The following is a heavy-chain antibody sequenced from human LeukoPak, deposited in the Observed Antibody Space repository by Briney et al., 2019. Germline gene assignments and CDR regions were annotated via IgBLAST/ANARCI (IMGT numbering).Heavy chain of an antibody. Sequence: ASVKVSCKASGYTFTGYYMHWVRQAPGQGLEWMGWINPNSGGTNYAQKFQGRVTMTRDTSISTAYMELSRLRSDDTAVYYCAVTSRDYDFWSGYLSGFDPWGQGTLVTVSS. CDR1: GYTFTGYY. CDR2: INPNSGGT. CDR3: AVTSRDYDFWSGYLSGFDP. D-gene: IGHD3-3*01. J-gene: IGHJ5*02. V-gene: IGHV1-2*02.